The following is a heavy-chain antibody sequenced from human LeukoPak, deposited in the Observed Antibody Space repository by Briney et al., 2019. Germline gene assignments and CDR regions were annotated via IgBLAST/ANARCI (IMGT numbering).Heavy chain of an antibody. V-gene: IGHV3-7*03. D-gene: IGHD3-10*01. J-gene: IGHJ4*02. Sequence: SGGSLRLSCAASGFIFETYWMNWVRQVPGEGLEWVANVKHDGSEEYSVETVKGRFIISRDNANKLLYLQMNTLRAEDTAIYYCARKAAGWGVLDHWGQGILVTVSS. CDR2: VKHDGSEE. CDR1: GFIFETYW. CDR3: ARKAAGWGVLDH.